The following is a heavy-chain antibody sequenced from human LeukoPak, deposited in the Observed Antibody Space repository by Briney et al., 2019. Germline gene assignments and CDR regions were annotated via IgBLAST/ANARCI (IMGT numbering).Heavy chain of an antibody. Sequence: PSETLSLTCAVYGGSFRGYYWSWIRQPPGKGLEWIGEINHSGSTDYNPSLKSRVTISVDTSKNQFSLKLSSVTAADTAVYYCARLSGLWFGFDYWGQGTLVTVSS. CDR1: GGSFRGYY. CDR3: ARLSGLWFGFDY. J-gene: IGHJ4*02. CDR2: INHSGST. D-gene: IGHD3-10*01. V-gene: IGHV4-34*01.